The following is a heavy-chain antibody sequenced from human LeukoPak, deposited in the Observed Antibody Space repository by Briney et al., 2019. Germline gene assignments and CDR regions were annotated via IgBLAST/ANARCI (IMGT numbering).Heavy chain of an antibody. CDR2: ISPDGSTT. V-gene: IGHV3-74*03. Sequence: GGSLRLSCAASGFTFSRYWMHWVRQAPGKGLMWVSRISPDGSTTLYADSVKGRFTISRDNAKNTLYLQMNSLGAEDTAVYYCTTVLSSNRYNLCECWGQGTLVTVSS. CDR1: GFTFSRYW. J-gene: IGHJ4*02. D-gene: IGHD6-13*01. CDR3: TTVLSSNRYNLCEC.